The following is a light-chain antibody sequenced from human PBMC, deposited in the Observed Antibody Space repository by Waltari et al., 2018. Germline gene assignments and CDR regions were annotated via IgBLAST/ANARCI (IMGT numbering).Light chain of an antibody. CDR2: EDR. CDR1: NIGSKG. V-gene: IGLV3-21*02. J-gene: IGLJ2*01. Sequence: SYVLTQPPSVSVAPGQTATITCGGDNIGSKGVKWYLQKPGQAPVLGVYEDRVRPPGIPERFSGSNSGNTATLTISRAETGDEADYYCQVWDSITDHVVFGGGTKVTVL. CDR3: QVWDSITDHVV.